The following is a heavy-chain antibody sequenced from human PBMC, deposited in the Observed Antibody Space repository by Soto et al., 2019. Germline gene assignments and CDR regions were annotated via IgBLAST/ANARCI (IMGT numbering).Heavy chain of an antibody. Sequence: EVQVVESGGGLVQPGGSLRLSCAASEFTVSNNYMSWVRQAPGKGLEWVSVVYTAGSTYYAASVKGRFTISRDNPKNTIYLQMNSLRAEDTAVYYCARDRGGYFDLWGRGTLVTVSS. CDR2: VYTAGST. CDR3: ARDRGGYFDL. J-gene: IGHJ2*01. CDR1: EFTVSNNY. V-gene: IGHV3-66*01. D-gene: IGHD3-10*01.